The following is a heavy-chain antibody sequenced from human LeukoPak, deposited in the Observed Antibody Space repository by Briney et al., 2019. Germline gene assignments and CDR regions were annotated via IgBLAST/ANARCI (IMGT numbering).Heavy chain of an antibody. CDR3: ARGELIRGVLARSPRPRLYYGMDV. Sequence: SETLSLTCTVSGGSIRDSYWNWIRLPAGRGLEWIGRSYTTGSASYNPSLRSRVTMSFDMSSNQFSLRLTSVTAADTAVYFCARGELIRGVLARSPRPRLYYGMDVWGQGTTVIVSS. J-gene: IGHJ6*02. D-gene: IGHD3-10*01. CDR1: GGSIRDSY. CDR2: SYTTGSA. V-gene: IGHV4-4*07.